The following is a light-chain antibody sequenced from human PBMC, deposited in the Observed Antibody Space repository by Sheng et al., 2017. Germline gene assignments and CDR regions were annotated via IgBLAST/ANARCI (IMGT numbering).Light chain of an antibody. CDR2: SAS. CDR1: QAIDNS. CDR3: QQYYSTPWT. J-gene: IGKJ1*01. V-gene: IGKV1-NL1*01. Sequence: DIQMTQSPSSLSASVGDRVTITCRASQAIDNSLAWYQQKSGKAPKLLLYSASRLESGVPSRFSGSRSGTDYTVTISSLQPDDFATYYCQQYYSTPWTFGQGTNGGN.